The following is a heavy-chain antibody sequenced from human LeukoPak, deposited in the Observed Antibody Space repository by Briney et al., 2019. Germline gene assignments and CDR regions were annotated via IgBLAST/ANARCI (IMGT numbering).Heavy chain of an antibody. CDR2: ISAYNGNT. CDR3: ARGHDFVWGSYRTSFDY. CDR1: GYTFTSYT. J-gene: IGHJ4*02. Sequence: ASVKVSCKASGYTFTSYTIPWVRQAPGQGLEWMGWISAYNGNTNYAQKFQDRVTMTTDTSTSTAYMELRSLRSDDTAVYYCARGHDFVWGSYRTSFDYWGQGTLVTVSS. V-gene: IGHV1-18*04. D-gene: IGHD3-16*02.